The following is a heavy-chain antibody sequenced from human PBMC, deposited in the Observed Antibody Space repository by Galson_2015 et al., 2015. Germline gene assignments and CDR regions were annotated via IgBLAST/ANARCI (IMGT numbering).Heavy chain of an antibody. CDR1: AVTSSSYA. CDR2: ISGSGVST. D-gene: IGHD4-23*01. J-gene: IGHJ5*02. CDR3: ATEGRWKCYWFDP. V-gene: IGHV3-23*01. Sequence: SMRLSSAAAAVTSSSYAMSWGGQARGKGVEWLSAISGSGVSTYYADSVKGRFTITRDNCKNTLYLQMNSLRAEDAAVYYCATEGRWKCYWFDPWGQGTLVTVSS.